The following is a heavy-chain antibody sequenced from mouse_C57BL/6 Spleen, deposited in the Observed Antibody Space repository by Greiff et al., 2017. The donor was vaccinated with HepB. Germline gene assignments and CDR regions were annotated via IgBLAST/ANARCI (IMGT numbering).Heavy chain of an antibody. CDR1: GFTFSSYG. Sequence: EVQLQESGGDLVKPGGSLKLSCAASGFTFSSYGMSWVRQTPDKRLEWVATISSGGSYTYYPDSVKGRFTISRDNAKNTLYLQMSSLKSEDTAMYYCARHWGSSGYVDYAMDYWGQGTSVTVSS. CDR3: ARHWGSSGYVDYAMDY. D-gene: IGHD3-2*02. J-gene: IGHJ4*01. CDR2: ISSGGSYT. V-gene: IGHV5-6*01.